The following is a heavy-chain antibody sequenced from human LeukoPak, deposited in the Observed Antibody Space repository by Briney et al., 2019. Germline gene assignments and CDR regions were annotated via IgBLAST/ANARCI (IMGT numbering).Heavy chain of an antibody. D-gene: IGHD3-10*01. CDR1: GGSISSYY. CDR2: IYYSGST. CDR3: ARERMVRGVGYGMDV. Sequence: SETPSLTCTVSGGSISSYYWSWIRQPPGKGLEWIGYIYYSGSTNYNPSLKSRVTISVDTSKNQFSLKLSSVTAADTAVYYCARERMVRGVGYGMDVWGKGTTVTVSS. V-gene: IGHV4-59*01. J-gene: IGHJ6*04.